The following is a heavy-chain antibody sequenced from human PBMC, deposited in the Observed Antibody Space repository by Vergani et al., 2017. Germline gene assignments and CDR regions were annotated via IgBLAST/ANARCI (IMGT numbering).Heavy chain of an antibody. J-gene: IGHJ4*02. D-gene: IGHD2-15*01. CDR3: ARDPRPAEHCSGGSCYNGAEGY. CDR2: IYSGGST. CDR1: GFTVSSNY. V-gene: IGHV3-53*01. Sequence: EVQLVESGGGLIQPGGSLRLSCAASGFTVSSNYMSWVRQAPGKGLEWVSVIYSGGSTYYADSVKGRFTISRDNSKNTLYLQMNSLRAEDTAVYYCARDPRPAEHCSGGSCYNGAEGYWGQGTLVTVSS.